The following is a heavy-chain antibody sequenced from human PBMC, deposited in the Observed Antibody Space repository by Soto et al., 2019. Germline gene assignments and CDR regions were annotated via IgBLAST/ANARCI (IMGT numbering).Heavy chain of an antibody. CDR2: IKQDGSEK. V-gene: IGHV3-7*01. J-gene: IGHJ6*03. CDR3: ARGQVTVTYYYYYYYYMDV. CDR1: GFTFSSYW. D-gene: IGHD4-17*01. Sequence: PGGSLRLSCAASGFTFSSYWMSWVRQAPGKGLEWVANIKQDGSEKYYVDSVKGRFTISRDNAKNSLYLQMNSLRAEDTAVYYCARGQVTVTYYYYYYYYMDVWGKGTTVTVSS.